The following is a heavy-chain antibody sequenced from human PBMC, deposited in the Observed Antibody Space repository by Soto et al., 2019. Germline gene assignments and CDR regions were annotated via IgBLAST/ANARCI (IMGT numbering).Heavy chain of an antibody. J-gene: IGHJ6*02. V-gene: IGHV3-30*18. CDR3: AKDLRKSGGRIYYYYYGMDV. CDR1: GFTFSSYG. CDR2: ISYDGSNK. Sequence: GGSLRLSCAASGFTFSSYGMHWVRQAPGKGLEWVAVISYDGSNKYYADSVKGRFTISRDNSKNTLYLQMNSLRAEDTAVYYSAKDLRKSGGRIYYYYYGMDVWGQGTTVTVSS. D-gene: IGHD2-15*01.